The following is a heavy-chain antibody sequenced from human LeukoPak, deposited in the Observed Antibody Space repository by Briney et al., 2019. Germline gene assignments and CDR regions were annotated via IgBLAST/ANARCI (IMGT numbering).Heavy chain of an antibody. CDR2: IKQDGGNK. V-gene: IGHV3-7*01. CDR3: TRNEV. J-gene: IGHJ4*02. D-gene: IGHD1-1*01. Sequence: PGGSLRLSCAGSGFTFSGYRMSWVRQAPGKGLEWVANIKQDGGNKYYVDSVKGRFTISRDNAKNSLSLQMNSLRAEDTGVYYCTRNEVWGQGTLVTVSS. CDR1: GFTFSGYR.